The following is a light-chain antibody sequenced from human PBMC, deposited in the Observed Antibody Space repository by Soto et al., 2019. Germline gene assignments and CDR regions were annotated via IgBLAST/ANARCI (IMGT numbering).Light chain of an antibody. CDR3: QQYGSSPWT. J-gene: IGKJ1*01. CDR2: DAS. CDR1: QSISNY. V-gene: IGKV3-20*01. Sequence: EIVLTQSPATLSLSPGERATLSCRASQSISNYLTWYQQKPGQAPRLLIYDASTRATGIPARFSGSGSGTDFTLTISRLEPEDLAVYYCQQYGSSPWTFGQGTKVDIK.